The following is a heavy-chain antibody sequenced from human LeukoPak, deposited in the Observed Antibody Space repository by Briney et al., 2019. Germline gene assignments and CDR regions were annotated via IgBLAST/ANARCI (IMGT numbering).Heavy chain of an antibody. CDR1: GFTFSSYA. J-gene: IGHJ4*02. V-gene: IGHV3-23*01. D-gene: IGHD3-9*01. Sequence: PGGSLRLSCAASGFTFSSYAMSWVRQAPGQGLEWVSAISGSGGRTYYADSVKGRFTISRDNSKNTLCLQMNSLRAEDTAVYYCAKGFFDWPGDYWGQGNLVTVSS. CDR2: ISGSGGRT. CDR3: AKGFFDWPGDY.